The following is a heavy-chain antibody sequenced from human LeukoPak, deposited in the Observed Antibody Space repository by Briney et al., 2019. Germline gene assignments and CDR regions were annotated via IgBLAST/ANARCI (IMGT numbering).Heavy chain of an antibody. D-gene: IGHD3-16*01. J-gene: IGHJ5*02. CDR1: GGSISSYY. CDR2: IYYSGST. CDR3: ARVNDYVWGGNWFDP. Sequence: KPSETLSLTCTVSGGSISSYYWSWIRQPPGKGLEWIGYIYYSGSTNYNLSLKSRVTISVDTSKNQFSLKLSSVTAADTAVYYCARVNDYVWGGNWFDPWGQGTLVTVSS. V-gene: IGHV4-59*01.